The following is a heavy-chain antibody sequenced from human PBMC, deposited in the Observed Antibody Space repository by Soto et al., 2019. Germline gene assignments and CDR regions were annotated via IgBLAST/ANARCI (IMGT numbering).Heavy chain of an antibody. Sequence: EPQLMESGGGLVQPGGSLRLSCAASGFTFSFYTMNWVRQTPGKGLEWLAYISRGGSSIYYADSVKGRFTVSRDNANNSLSLQLNSLRREDTAVYYCVREGGDLRGSGVFDYWGQGTLVTVSS. J-gene: IGHJ4*02. CDR3: VREGGDLRGSGVFDY. D-gene: IGHD6-19*01. CDR1: GFTFSFYT. V-gene: IGHV3-48*01. CDR2: ISRGGSSI.